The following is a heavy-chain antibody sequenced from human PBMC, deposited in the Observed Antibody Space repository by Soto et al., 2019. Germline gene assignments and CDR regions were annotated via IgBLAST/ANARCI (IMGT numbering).Heavy chain of an antibody. CDR3: ARVYYDFWSGQPIIDY. J-gene: IGHJ4*02. D-gene: IGHD3-3*01. CDR2: ISSSGSTI. CDR1: GFTFSSYE. Sequence: GSLRLSCASSGFTFSSYEMNWVRQAPGKGLEWASYISSSGSTIYYADSVKGRFTISRDNAKNSLYLQMNSLRAEDTAVYYCARVYYDFWSGQPIIDYWGQGTLVTVSS. V-gene: IGHV3-48*03.